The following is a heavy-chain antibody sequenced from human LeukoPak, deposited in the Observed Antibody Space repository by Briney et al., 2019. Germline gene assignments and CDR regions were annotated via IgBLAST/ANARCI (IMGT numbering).Heavy chain of an antibody. CDR3: ARHDRSSGWANWFDP. Sequence: GESLKISCKGSGYSFTSYWIGWVRQMPGKGLEWMGIIYPGDSDTRYSPSFQGQVTISAEKSISTAYLQWSSLKASDTAMYYCARHDRSSGWANWFDPWGQGTLVTVSS. D-gene: IGHD6-19*01. CDR1: GYSFTSYW. V-gene: IGHV5-51*01. CDR2: IYPGDSDT. J-gene: IGHJ5*02.